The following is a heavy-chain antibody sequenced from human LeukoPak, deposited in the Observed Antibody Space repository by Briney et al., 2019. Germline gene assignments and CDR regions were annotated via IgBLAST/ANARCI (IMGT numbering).Heavy chain of an antibody. V-gene: IGHV3-23*01. CDR3: TKANYYDTSGYY. D-gene: IGHD3-22*01. CDR2: ITGSGDRT. CDR1: GFTFSSYA. Sequence: PGGSLRLSCAASGFTFSSYAMSWVRQAPGKGLEWVSAITGSGDRTDYTDSAKGRFTISRDNSKNTLYLQMNSLRAEDTAIYHCTKANYYDTSGYYWGQGALVTVSS. J-gene: IGHJ4*02.